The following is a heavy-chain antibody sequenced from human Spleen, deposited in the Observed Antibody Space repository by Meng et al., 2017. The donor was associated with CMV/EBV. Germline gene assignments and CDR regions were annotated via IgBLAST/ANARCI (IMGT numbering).Heavy chain of an antibody. CDR1: GFPVSSNY. D-gene: IGHD4-11*01. CDR3: ARDERTTTVTFDY. Sequence: GESLKISCAASGFPVSSNYISWVRQAPGKGLEWVSVIYSDGTTYYADSVKGRFTMSRDNSKNTLYLQMSSLRAEDTAVYYCARDERTTTVTFDYWGQGTLVTVSS. V-gene: IGHV3-53*05. J-gene: IGHJ4*02. CDR2: IYSDGTT.